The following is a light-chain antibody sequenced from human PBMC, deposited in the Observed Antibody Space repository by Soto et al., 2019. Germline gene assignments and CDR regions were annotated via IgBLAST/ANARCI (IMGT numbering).Light chain of an antibody. V-gene: IGKV1-5*03. CDR1: QSISSW. CDR3: QQYNSYPWT. CDR2: KAS. J-gene: IGKJ1*01. Sequence: IQMTQSPFTLSASEGDRVTIACRSSQSISSWLAWYQQKPGKAPKLLIYKASTLESGVPSNFSGSGSGTEFTLTISSLQPEDFATYYCQQYNSYPWTFGQGSKV.